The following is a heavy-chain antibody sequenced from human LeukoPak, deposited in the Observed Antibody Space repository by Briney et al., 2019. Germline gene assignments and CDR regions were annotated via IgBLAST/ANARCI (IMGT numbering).Heavy chain of an antibody. D-gene: IGHD1-26*01. V-gene: IGHV3-23*01. CDR2: ISGGSEST. CDR1: GFTFSDYV. CDR3: AKRSGGELPCLDY. Sequence: PGGSLRLSCAASGFTFSDYVLTWARQAPGGRLEWVSAISGGSESTHYADSVEGRFTISRDNSRNTLYLQMNSLRVEDTAVYYCAKRSGGELPCLDYWGQGSLVTVSS. J-gene: IGHJ4*02.